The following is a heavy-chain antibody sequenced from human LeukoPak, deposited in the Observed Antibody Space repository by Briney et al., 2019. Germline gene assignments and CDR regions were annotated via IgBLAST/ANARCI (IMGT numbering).Heavy chain of an antibody. CDR3: AREYSYGTDSDY. D-gene: IGHD5-18*01. CDR2: IYHSGST. J-gene: IGHJ4*02. CDR1: GGSISSGGYY. Sequence: SETLSLTCTVSGGSISSGGYYWSWIRQPPGKGLEWIGYIYHSGSTYYNPSLKSRVTISVDRSKNQFSLKLSSVTAADTAVYYCAREYSYGTDSDYWGQGTLVTVSS. V-gene: IGHV4-30-2*01.